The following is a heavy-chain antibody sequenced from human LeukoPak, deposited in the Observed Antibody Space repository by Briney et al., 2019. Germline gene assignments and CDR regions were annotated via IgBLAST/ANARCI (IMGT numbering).Heavy chain of an antibody. Sequence: ASVKVSCKASGYTFTSYAMNWVRQAPGQGLEWMGWINPNSGSTNYAQKFQGRVTMTRDTSISTAYMELSRLRSDDTAVYYCARGEGGYSGYPEDYWGQGTLVTVSS. CDR2: INPNSGST. J-gene: IGHJ4*02. CDR1: GYTFTSYA. D-gene: IGHD5-12*01. V-gene: IGHV1-2*02. CDR3: ARGEGGYSGYPEDY.